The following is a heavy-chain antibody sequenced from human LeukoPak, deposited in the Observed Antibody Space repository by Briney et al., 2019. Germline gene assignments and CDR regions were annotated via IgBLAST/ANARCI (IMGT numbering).Heavy chain of an antibody. Sequence: PSETLSLTCTVSGGSISSYYWSWIRQPAGKGLEWIGRIYTSGSTNYNPSLKSRVTVSVDTSKNQFSLKLSSVTAADTAVYYCARAGYSSSWYAAQHDAFDTWGQGTMVTVSS. CDR3: ARAGYSSSWYAAQHDAFDT. D-gene: IGHD6-13*01. V-gene: IGHV4-4*07. J-gene: IGHJ3*02. CDR1: GGSISSYY. CDR2: IYTSGST.